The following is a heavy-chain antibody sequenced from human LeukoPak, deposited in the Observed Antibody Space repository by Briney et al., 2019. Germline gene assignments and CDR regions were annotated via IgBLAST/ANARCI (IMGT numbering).Heavy chain of an antibody. D-gene: IGHD7-27*01. CDR3: ARDLGSDWGWGRYYFDY. J-gene: IGHJ4*02. V-gene: IGHV3-21*01. CDR1: GFTFSSYS. Sequence: GGSLRLSCAASGFTFSSYSMNWVRQAPGKGLEWVSSISSSSSYIYYAGSVKGRFTISRDNAKNSLYLQMNSLRAEDTAVYYCARDLGSDWGWGRYYFDYWGQGTLVTVSS. CDR2: ISSSSSYI.